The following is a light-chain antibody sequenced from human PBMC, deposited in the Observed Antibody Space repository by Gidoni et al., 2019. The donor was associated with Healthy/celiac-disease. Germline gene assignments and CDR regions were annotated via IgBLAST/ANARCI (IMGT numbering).Light chain of an antibody. CDR1: QSVSSSY. CDR3: QQYGSSPPYT. V-gene: IGKV3-20*01. J-gene: IGKJ2*01. CDR2: GAS. Sequence: VLTQSPGTLSLSPGERATLSCRASQSVSSSYLAWYQQKPGQAPRLLIYGASSRATGIPDRFSGSGSGTDFTLTISRLEPEDFAVYYCQQYGSSPPYTFGQGTKLEIK.